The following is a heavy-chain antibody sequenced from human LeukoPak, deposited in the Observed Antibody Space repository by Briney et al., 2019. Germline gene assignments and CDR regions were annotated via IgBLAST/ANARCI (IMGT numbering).Heavy chain of an antibody. D-gene: IGHD1-26*01. Sequence: GGSLRLSCAASGFTFSSYAMHWVRQAPGKGLEWVAVISYDGSNKYYADSVKGRFTISRDNSKNTLYLHMNSLRAEDTAVYYCARCWELLGYDYWGQGTLVTVSS. CDR2: ISYDGSNK. J-gene: IGHJ4*02. CDR1: GFTFSSYA. CDR3: ARCWELLGYDY. V-gene: IGHV3-30*04.